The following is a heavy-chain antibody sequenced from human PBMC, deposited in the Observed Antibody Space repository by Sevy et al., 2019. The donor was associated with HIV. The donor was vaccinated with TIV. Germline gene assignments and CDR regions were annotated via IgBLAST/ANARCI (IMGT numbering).Heavy chain of an antibody. CDR2: LSFGCGKI. V-gene: IGHV3-23*01. D-gene: IGHD3-16*01. J-gene: IGHJ4*02. CDR3: AGGDTTMITDLDY. Sequence: GGSLRLSCAVSGFNFNIYSMSWVRQAPGKGLEWVSTLSFGCGKINYADSVKGRFIISRDDSKNTLYLQMNSLRADDTAVFYCAGGDTTMITDLDYWGQGTLVTVSS. CDR1: GFNFNIYS.